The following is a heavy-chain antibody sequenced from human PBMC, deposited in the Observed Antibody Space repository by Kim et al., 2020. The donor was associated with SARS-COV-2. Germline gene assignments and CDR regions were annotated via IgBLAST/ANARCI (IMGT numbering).Heavy chain of an antibody. J-gene: IGHJ3*02. Sequence: GTNSAKKFQGWVTMTRDTSISTAYMELSRLRSADTAVYYCARDGQDAFDIWGQGTMVTVSS. V-gene: IGHV1-2*04. CDR2: GT. CDR3: ARDGQDAFDI.